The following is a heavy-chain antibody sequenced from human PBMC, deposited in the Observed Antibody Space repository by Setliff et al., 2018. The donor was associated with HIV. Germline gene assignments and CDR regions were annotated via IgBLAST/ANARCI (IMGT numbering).Heavy chain of an antibody. D-gene: IGHD3-22*01. CDR1: GGSITSTSYY. Sequence: PSETLSLTCTVSGGSITSTSYYWTWIRQPAGKGLEWIGRIYASGNTNYNPSLKSRVTISVDTSKNQFSLKLNSVTAADTAVYYCARAPFYSGYDSHDSSGYYLDAFDIWGPGTMVTVS. J-gene: IGHJ3*02. CDR3: ARAPFYSGYDSHDSSGYYLDAFDI. CDR2: IYASGNT. V-gene: IGHV4-61*02.